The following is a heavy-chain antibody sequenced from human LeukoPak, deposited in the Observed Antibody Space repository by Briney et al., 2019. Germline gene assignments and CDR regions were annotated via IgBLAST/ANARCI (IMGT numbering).Heavy chain of an antibody. V-gene: IGHV4-59*01. CDR1: RGSISSYY. CDR2: IYYSGST. Sequence: SETLSLTCTVSRGSISSYYWSWIRQPPGQGLEWIGYIYYSGSTDYNPSLKSRVNISVDTSKNQFSLKLSSMTAADTAVYYCARVRVSSGSHPWYFDYWGQGTLVTVSS. CDR3: ARVRVSSGSHPWYFDY. D-gene: IGHD3-22*01. J-gene: IGHJ4*02.